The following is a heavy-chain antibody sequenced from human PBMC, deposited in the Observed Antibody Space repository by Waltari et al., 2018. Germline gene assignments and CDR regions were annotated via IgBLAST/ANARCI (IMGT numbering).Heavy chain of an antibody. Sequence: QLLESGGGLVQPGGSLRLSCGVSGFTFNSYAINWVRRAPGAGLLWVAAITVRHTTYHADSVKGRFTISRDTFSDTVYLQMNSLRADDTAVYYCAKPFYNWDDPLVSWGQGTLVTVSS. CDR1: GFTFNSYA. D-gene: IGHD1-20*01. J-gene: IGHJ5*02. CDR3: AKPFYNWDDPLVS. V-gene: IGHV3-23*01. CDR2: ITVRHTT.